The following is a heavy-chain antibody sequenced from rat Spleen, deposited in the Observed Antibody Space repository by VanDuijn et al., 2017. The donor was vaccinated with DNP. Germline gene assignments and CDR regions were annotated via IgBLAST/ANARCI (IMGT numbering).Heavy chain of an antibody. V-gene: IGHV5-19*01. CDR3: TTDNFSAPFDY. D-gene: IGHD3-3*01. Sequence: EVQLVESGGGLVQPGRSLKLSCAASGFTFSTYGMAWVRQSPKKGLEWVATITASSGTTYYRDPVKGRFTISTDNEENTLYLQMDSLRSEDTATYYCTTDNFSAPFDYCGQGVIVTVSS. CDR1: GFTFSTYG. J-gene: IGHJ2*01. CDR2: ITASSGTT.